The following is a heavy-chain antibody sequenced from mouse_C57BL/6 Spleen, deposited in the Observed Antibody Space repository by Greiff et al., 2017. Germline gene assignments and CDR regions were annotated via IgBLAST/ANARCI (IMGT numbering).Heavy chain of an antibody. CDR2: ISSGGSYT. D-gene: IGHD1-1*01. CDR3: TRQHYGSSYIDY. V-gene: IGHV5-6*02. J-gene: IGHJ2*01. Sequence: EVKLVESGGDLVQPGGSLKLSCAASGFTFSSYGMSWVRQTPDKRLEWVATISSGGSYTYYPDSVKGRFTISRDHAKNTLYLQMSSLKSEDTAMYYWTRQHYGSSYIDYWGQGTTLTVSS. CDR1: GFTFSSYG.